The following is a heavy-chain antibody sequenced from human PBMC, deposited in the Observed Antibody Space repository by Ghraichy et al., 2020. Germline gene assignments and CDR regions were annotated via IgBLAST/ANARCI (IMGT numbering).Heavy chain of an antibody. CDR2: ISPNSGDL. J-gene: IGHJ4*02. Sequence: ASVKVSCKTFGYTFTNYDINWVRQAPGQGLEWVGWISPNSGDLNYAQKFQDRFIMRTDTSTNTSYMEMWGLTSGDTAVYYCAREPRDFGGTEFDYWGQGTLVTVSS. V-gene: IGHV1-18*01. D-gene: IGHD4-23*01. CDR1: GYTFTNYD. CDR3: AREPRDFGGTEFDY.